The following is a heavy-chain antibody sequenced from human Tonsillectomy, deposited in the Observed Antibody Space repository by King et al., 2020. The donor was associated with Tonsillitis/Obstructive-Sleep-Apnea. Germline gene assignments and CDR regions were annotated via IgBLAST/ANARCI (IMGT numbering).Heavy chain of an antibody. CDR2: IYYSGST. Sequence: QLQESGPGLVKPSETLSLTCTVSGGSVSSSSYYWGWIRQPPGKGLEWIGSIYYSGSTYYNPSLKSRVTISVDTSKNQFSLKLTSVPAADTSVYYCARQGSLDYWGQGTLVTVSS. J-gene: IGHJ4*02. CDR1: GGSVSSSSYY. CDR3: ARQGSLDY. V-gene: IGHV4-39*01.